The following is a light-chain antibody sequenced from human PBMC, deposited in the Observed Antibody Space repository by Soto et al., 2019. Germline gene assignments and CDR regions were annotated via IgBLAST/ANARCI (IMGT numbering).Light chain of an antibody. V-gene: IGLV2-11*01. CDR3: CSYAGSYSYV. CDR1: SSDVGGYNY. CDR2: DVS. J-gene: IGLJ1*01. Sequence: QSALTQPASVSGSPGQSITISCTGTSSDVGGYNYVSWYQQHPGKAPKLMIYDVSKRPSGVPDRFSGSKSGNTASLTISGLQAEDEADYYCCSYAGSYSYVLGNGTKLTVL.